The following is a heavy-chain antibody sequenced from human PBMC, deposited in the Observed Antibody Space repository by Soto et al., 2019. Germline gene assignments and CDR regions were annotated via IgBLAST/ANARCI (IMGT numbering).Heavy chain of an antibody. J-gene: IGHJ4*02. V-gene: IGHV2-5*02. Sequence: QIPLKESGPTLVKPTQTLTLTCTFSGFSLNTGGVGVGWIRQPPGKALEWLGVIYWDDDKRYSPSLENRLAITKDTSKNPVVLTMTNMDPVDTATYYWAHTRAPFGDYGFIYWGPGTLLTVPS. D-gene: IGHD4-17*01. CDR3: AHTRAPFGDYGFIY. CDR1: GFSLNTGGVG. CDR2: IYWDDDK.